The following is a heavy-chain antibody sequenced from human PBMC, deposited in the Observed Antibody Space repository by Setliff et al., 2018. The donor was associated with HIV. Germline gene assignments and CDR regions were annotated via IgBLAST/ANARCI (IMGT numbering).Heavy chain of an antibody. Sequence: SGPTLVNPTETLTLTCTVSGFSLSNARMGVSWIRQPPGKALEWLAHIFSNDEKSYSTSLKSRLTISKDTSKSQVVLTMTNMDPVDTATYYCARVDTAMAGGGFDPWGQGTLVTVS. CDR1: GFSLSNARMG. CDR3: ARVDTAMAGGGFDP. J-gene: IGHJ5*02. D-gene: IGHD5-18*01. CDR2: IFSNDEK. V-gene: IGHV2-26*01.